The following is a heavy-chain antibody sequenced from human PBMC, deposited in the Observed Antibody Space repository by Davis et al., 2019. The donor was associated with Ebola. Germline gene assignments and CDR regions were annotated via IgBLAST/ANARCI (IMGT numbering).Heavy chain of an antibody. Sequence: ASVPVSCLASVYTFTSYSMHCVRHAPGHGLAWMGIINPSCGSTSYAQKFQGRVTITADESTSTAYMELSSLRSEDTAVYYCARDQSYYGSGIRLDPWGQGTLVTVSS. CDR1: VYTFTSYS. D-gene: IGHD3-10*01. CDR2: INPSCGST. V-gene: IGHV1-46*01. J-gene: IGHJ5*02. CDR3: ARDQSYYGSGIRLDP.